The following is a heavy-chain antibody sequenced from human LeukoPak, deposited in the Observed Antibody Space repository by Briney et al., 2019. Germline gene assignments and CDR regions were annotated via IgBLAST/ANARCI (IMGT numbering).Heavy chain of an antibody. V-gene: IGHV5-51*01. Sequence: GESLKISCKGSGYSFTSYWIGWVRQMPGKGLEWMGITYPGDSDTRNSPSFQGQVTISVDKSISTAYLQWSSLKASDTAMYYCARRDSSSWGSFDYWGQGTLVTVSS. CDR2: TYPGDSDT. D-gene: IGHD6-13*01. CDR1: GYSFTSYW. CDR3: ARRDSSSWGSFDY. J-gene: IGHJ4*02.